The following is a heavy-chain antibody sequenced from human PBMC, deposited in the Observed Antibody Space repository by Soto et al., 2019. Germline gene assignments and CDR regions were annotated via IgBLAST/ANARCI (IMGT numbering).Heavy chain of an antibody. V-gene: IGHV4-30-4*01. D-gene: IGHD3-3*01. CDR2: IYYSGST. CDR1: GGSISSGDYY. Sequence: SETLSLTCTVSGGSISSGDYYWSWIRQPPGKGLEWIGYIYYSGSTYYNPSLKSRVTISVDTSKNQFSLKLSSVTAADTAVYYCARVSDPIVEWVLDIWGQGTMVTVSS. CDR3: ARVSDPIVEWVLDI. J-gene: IGHJ3*02.